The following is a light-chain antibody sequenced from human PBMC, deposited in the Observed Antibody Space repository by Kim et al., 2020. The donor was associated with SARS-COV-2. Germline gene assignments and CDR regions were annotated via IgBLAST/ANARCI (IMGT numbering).Light chain of an antibody. V-gene: IGKV3-20*01. CDR1: NMVSSDY. CDR3: QQYGSSSYT. CDR2: GAS. Sequence: SPGERAIPSCRASNMVSSDYVAWFQQKPGQPPRLLIYGASNRATGIPDRVSGSGSGADFTLTITRLEPEDFALYYCQQYGSSSYTFGQGTKLEI. J-gene: IGKJ2*01.